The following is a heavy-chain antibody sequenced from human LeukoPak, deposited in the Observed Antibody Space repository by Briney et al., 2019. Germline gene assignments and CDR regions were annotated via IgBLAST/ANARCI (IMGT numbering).Heavy chain of an antibody. Sequence: PSETLSLTCTVSGGSISSYYWSWIRQPPGKGLEWIGYIYYSGSTNYNPSLKSRVTISVDTSKNQFSLKLSSVTAADTAVYYCARRSWDIVVVPAAMETDAFDIWGQGTMVTVSS. V-gene: IGHV4-59*01. D-gene: IGHD2-2*01. J-gene: IGHJ3*02. CDR3: ARRSWDIVVVPAAMETDAFDI. CDR2: IYYSGST. CDR1: GGSISSYY.